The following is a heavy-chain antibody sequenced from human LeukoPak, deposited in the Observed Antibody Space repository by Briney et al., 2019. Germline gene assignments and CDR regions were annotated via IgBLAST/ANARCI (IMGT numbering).Heavy chain of an antibody. D-gene: IGHD6-19*01. CDR3: ARGSGWLHYYYYYMDV. Sequence: SETLSLTCTVSGGSISSHYWSWIRQPPGKGLEWIGYIYYSGSTNYNPSLKSRVTISVGTSKNQFSLKLSSVTAADTAVYYCARGSGWLHYYYYYMDVWGKGTTVTVSS. CDR1: GGSISSHY. J-gene: IGHJ6*03. V-gene: IGHV4-59*11. CDR2: IYYSGST.